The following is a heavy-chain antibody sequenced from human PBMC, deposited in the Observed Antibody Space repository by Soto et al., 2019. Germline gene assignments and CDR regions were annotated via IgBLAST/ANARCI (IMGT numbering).Heavy chain of an antibody. J-gene: IGHJ6*02. V-gene: IGHV1-2*04. D-gene: IGHD2-2*01. CDR3: AREMNCSSTSCPGYYYYGMDI. CDR2: INPNSVGT. CDR1: GYTFTGYY. Sequence: ASVKVSCKASGYTFTGYYMHWVRQAPGQGLEWMGWINPNSVGTNYAQKFQGWVTMTRDTSISTAYMELSRLRSDDTAVYYCAREMNCSSTSCPGYYYYGMDIWGHGTTVTFSS.